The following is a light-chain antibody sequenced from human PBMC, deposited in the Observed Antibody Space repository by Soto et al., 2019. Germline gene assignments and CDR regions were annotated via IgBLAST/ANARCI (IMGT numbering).Light chain of an antibody. CDR2: EVN. CDR3: SSYTTSTTWV. V-gene: IGLV2-14*01. CDR1: SSDVGSHNY. Sequence: QSALTQPASVSGSPGQSITISCTGTSSDVGSHNYVSWYQQHPGKAPKIIIFEVNSRPSGVSNRFSGSKSGSAASLTISGLQAEDEADYYRSSYTTSTTWVYGGGTKLTVL. J-gene: IGLJ3*02.